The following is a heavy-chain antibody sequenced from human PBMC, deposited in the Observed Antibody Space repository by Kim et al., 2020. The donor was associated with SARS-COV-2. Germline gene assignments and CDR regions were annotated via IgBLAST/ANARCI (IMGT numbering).Heavy chain of an antibody. CDR3: ASFRDCSGGSCYSDY. J-gene: IGHJ4*02. Sequence: QKFRGRVTITADESTSTAYMELSSLRSEDTAVYYCASFRDCSGGSCYSDYWGQGTLVTVSS. V-gene: IGHV1-69*01. D-gene: IGHD2-15*01.